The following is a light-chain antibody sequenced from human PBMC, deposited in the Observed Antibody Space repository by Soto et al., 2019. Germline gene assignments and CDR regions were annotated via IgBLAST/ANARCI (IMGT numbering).Light chain of an antibody. Sequence: DIKMTQSPSSLSASVGDRVTITCRTSQRIGTHLNWYHEKPGKAPKLLIYAASSLQSGVPSRFSGSGSGTDFTLTISSLQPEDFATYYCQQSYSNPWTFGQGTKVEIK. CDR3: QQSYSNPWT. CDR2: AAS. J-gene: IGKJ1*01. CDR1: QRIGTH. V-gene: IGKV1-39*01.